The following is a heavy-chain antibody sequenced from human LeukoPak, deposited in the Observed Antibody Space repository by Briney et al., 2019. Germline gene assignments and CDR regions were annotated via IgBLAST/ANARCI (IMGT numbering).Heavy chain of an antibody. CDR3: ARVSSSWSYYFDY. CDR1: GFTFSSYA. CDR2: ISYDGSNK. D-gene: IGHD6-13*01. Sequence: GGSLRLSCAASGFTFSSYAMHWVRQAPGKGLEWVAVISYDGSNKYYADSVKGRFTISRDNSKNTLYLQMNSLRAEETAVYYCARVSSSWSYYFDYWGQGTLVTVSS. J-gene: IGHJ4*02. V-gene: IGHV3-30-3*01.